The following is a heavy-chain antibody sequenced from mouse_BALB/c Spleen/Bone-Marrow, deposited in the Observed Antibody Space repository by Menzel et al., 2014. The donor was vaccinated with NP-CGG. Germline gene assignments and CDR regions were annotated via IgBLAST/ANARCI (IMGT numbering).Heavy chain of an antibody. CDR3: ARDVGYGNYFVY. D-gene: IGHD2-10*02. Sequence: EVQLQQSGGGLVRPGDSLRPSCATSGFTFSDFYMAWVRQPPGKRLEWIAASRNKAKYYTTEYSASVKGRLIVSRDTSQSVLYLQMNALRAEDTAIYYCARDVGYGNYFVYWGQGTLVTVSA. CDR1: GFTFSDFY. J-gene: IGHJ3*01. CDR2: SRNKAKYYTT. V-gene: IGHV7-1*02.